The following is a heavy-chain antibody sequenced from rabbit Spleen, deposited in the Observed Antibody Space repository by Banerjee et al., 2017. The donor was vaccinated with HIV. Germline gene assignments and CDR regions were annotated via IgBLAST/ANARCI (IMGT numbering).Heavy chain of an antibody. CDR3: ARDLDGVIGWNFGW. D-gene: IGHD1-1*01. CDR1: GFSFSNKVV. V-gene: IGHV1S45*01. Sequence: QEQLVESGGGLVKPEGSLKLSCTASGFSFSNKVVMCWVRQAPGKGLDLIGCIYAGDGSTDYTNWVNGRFTISKTSSTVDLKMTSLTAADTATYFCARDLDGVIGWNFGWWGPGTLVTVS. J-gene: IGHJ4*01. CDR2: IYAGDGST.